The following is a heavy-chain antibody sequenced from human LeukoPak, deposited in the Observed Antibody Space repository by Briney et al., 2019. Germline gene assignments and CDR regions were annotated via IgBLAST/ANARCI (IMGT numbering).Heavy chain of an antibody. CDR3: ARSLVAAAGPTFKNYYYMDV. D-gene: IGHD6-13*01. Sequence: GGSLRLSCAASSFTFSEYGMNWVRQAPGKGLEWGSGTSWNSGSIGYADSVKGRFTISRDNAKNSLYLQMNSLRAEDMALYYCARSLVAAAGPTFKNYYYMDVWGKGTTVTVSS. J-gene: IGHJ6*03. V-gene: IGHV3-9*03. CDR2: TSWNSGSI. CDR1: SFTFSEYG.